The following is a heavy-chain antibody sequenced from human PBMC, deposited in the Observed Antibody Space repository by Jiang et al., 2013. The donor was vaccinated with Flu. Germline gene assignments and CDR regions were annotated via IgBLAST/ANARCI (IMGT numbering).Heavy chain of an antibody. V-gene: IGHV1-2*02. D-gene: IGHD4-17*01. J-gene: IGHJ5*02. Sequence: SGAEVKTPGASVKVSCKASGYIFTAYYIHWVRQAPGQGLQWVGWLHPATGETHFARDFQGRVTMTSDTSISTAYMDLSRLKSDDTAMYYCARDIGDSDPFDPWGQGTLVTVSS. CDR1: GYIFTAYY. CDR3: ARDIGDSDPFDP. CDR2: LHPATGET.